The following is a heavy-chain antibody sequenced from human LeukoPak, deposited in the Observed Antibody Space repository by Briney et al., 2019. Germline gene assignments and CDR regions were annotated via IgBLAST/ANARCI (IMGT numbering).Heavy chain of an antibody. V-gene: IGHV3-23*01. CDR2: ISDSGGSR. CDR1: VFTFISYA. Sequence: GGSLTLSCPASVFTFISYALSWLRPAPGKGLEWVSAISDSGGSRYYADSVKGRFTISRDNSKNTLYLQMNSLRAEDTAVYYCAKDRNYHGSGSYFAFDIWGQGTMVTVSS. CDR3: AKDRNYHGSGSYFAFDI. D-gene: IGHD3-10*01. J-gene: IGHJ3*02.